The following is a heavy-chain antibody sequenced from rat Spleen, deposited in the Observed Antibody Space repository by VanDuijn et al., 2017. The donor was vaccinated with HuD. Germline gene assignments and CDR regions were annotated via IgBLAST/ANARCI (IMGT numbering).Heavy chain of an antibody. J-gene: IGHJ4*01. V-gene: IGHV5-22*01. Sequence: EVQLVESGGGLVQPGSPLKLSCEASGFTFSSNWLNWIRQAPKKGLEWVASISYEGSSTYYGDSVKGRFTISRDNAKSTLYLQMNSLRSEDTATYYCARPHSSLYVMDAWGQGASVTVSS. CDR1: GFTFSSNW. CDR3: ARPHSSLYVMDA. CDR2: ISYEGSST. D-gene: IGHD1-2*01.